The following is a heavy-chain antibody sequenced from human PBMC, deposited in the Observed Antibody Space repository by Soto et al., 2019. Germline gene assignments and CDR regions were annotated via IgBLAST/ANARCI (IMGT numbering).Heavy chain of an antibody. V-gene: IGHV3-7*01. CDR2: IKYDGNEG. Sequence: EVQLVESGGGLGQPGGSLRLSCAASGFTFSDSWMNWVRQAPGKGLEWVANIKYDGNEGNYVDSVKGRFTISRDNAKSLLFLQMNSLRAEDTAVYYCARDGKGPLDIWGQGTMVTVSS. CDR3: ARDGKGPLDI. CDR1: GFTFSDSW. J-gene: IGHJ3*02. D-gene: IGHD1-1*01.